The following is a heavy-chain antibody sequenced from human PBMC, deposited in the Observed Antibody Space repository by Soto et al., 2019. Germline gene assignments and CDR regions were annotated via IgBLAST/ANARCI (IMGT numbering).Heavy chain of an antibody. CDR1: GFTFDDYA. J-gene: IGHJ4*02. CDR2: ISWNSGSI. CDR3: AKGGLKYYYDSSGYDDY. V-gene: IGHV3-9*01. D-gene: IGHD3-22*01. Sequence: PGGSLRLSCAASGFTFDDYAMHWVRQAPGKGLEWVSGISWNSGSIGYADSVKGRFTISRDNAKNSLYLQMNSLRAEDTALYYCAKGGLKYYYDSSGYDDYWGQGTLVTVSS.